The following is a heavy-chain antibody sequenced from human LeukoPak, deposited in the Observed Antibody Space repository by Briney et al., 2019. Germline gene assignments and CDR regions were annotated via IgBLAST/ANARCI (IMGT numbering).Heavy chain of an antibody. D-gene: IGHD3-22*01. J-gene: IGHJ3*02. CDR2: IYYSGST. CDR1: GGSISSGGYY. Sequence: PSETLSLTCTVSGGSISSGGYYWSWIRQHPGKGLEWIGYIYYSGSTYYNPSLKGRVTISVDTSKNQFSLKLSSVTAADTAVYYCARGDDYYDSSAVLRDAFDIWGQGTMVTVSS. V-gene: IGHV4-31*03. CDR3: ARGDDYYDSSAVLRDAFDI.